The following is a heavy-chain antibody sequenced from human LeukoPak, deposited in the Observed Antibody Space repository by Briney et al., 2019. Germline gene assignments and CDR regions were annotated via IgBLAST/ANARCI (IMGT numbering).Heavy chain of an antibody. Sequence: ASVKVSCKVSGYTFTVTGYYIHWVRRAPGQGLEWMGWINPNSGGTNYAQRFQGRITMTRDTSISTAYMELSSLRSDDTALYYCARVSHRGTIVELPGTILDAFDIWSQGTMVTVSS. CDR2: INPNSGGT. D-gene: IGHD1-7*01. V-gene: IGHV1-2*02. CDR1: GYTFTVTGYY. J-gene: IGHJ3*02. CDR3: ARVSHRGTIVELPGTILDAFDI.